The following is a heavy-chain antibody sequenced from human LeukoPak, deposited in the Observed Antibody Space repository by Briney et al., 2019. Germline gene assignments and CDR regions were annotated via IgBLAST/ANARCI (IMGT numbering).Heavy chain of an antibody. J-gene: IGHJ4*02. D-gene: IGHD3-10*01. CDR2: ISSSGSTI. CDR3: ARDPAMVRGVTLDY. V-gene: IGHV3-48*03. CDR1: GFTFSSYE. Sequence: PGGSLRLSCAASGFTFSSYEMNCVRQAPGKGLEWVSYISSSGSTIYYADSVKGRFTISRDNAKNSLYLQMNSLRAEDTAVYYCARDPAMVRGVTLDYWGQGTLVTVSS.